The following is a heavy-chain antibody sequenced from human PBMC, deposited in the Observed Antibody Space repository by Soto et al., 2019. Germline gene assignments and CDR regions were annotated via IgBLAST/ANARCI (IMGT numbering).Heavy chain of an antibody. J-gene: IGHJ6*02. CDR1: GFTFSTYS. V-gene: IGHV3-21*01. CDR2: ISSRSDI. D-gene: IGHD2-2*02. CDR3: AREYTAWPLAYGLDV. Sequence: GALRLSCVGSGFTFSTYSINWVRQAPGKGLEWVSSISSRSDIYYADSVKGRFTISRDNAKDSVSLQMNSLRAEDTAVYYCAREYTAWPLAYGLDVWGQGTTVTVSS.